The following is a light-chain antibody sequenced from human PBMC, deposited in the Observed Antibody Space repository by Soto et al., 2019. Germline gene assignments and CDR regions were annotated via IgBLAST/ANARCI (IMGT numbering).Light chain of an antibody. CDR2: EVT. CDR3: SSDAGDYDYG. V-gene: IGLV2-8*01. J-gene: IGLJ1*01. CDR1: SSDVGGYDH. Sequence: QSVLTQPPSASGSPGQSVTIPCTGTSSDVGGYDHVSWYQQHPGRAPKLMIYEVTKRPAGVPARFSGSKSGKTASLTVSGLQAEDEGEDYWSSDAGDYDYGFGTGTELTVL.